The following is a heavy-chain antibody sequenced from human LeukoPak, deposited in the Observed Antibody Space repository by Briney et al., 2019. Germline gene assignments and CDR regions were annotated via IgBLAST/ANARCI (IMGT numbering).Heavy chain of an antibody. CDR2: IYSGGGT. Sequence: GGSLRLSCAASGFTVSSKYMSWVRQAPGKGLEWVSVIYSGGGTYYADSVKGRFTTSRDNSKNTVYLQMNSLSAEDTAVYYCARGPYYYFDYWGQGTLVTVSS. D-gene: IGHD2-21*01. CDR1: GFTVSSKY. CDR3: ARGPYYYFDY. V-gene: IGHV3-53*01. J-gene: IGHJ4*02.